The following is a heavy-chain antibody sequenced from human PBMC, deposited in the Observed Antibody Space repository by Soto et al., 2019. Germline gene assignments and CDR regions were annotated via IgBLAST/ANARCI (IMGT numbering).Heavy chain of an antibody. D-gene: IGHD6-13*01. CDR2: IYYSGST. Sequence: SETLSLTCTVSGGSISSGGYYWSWIRQHPGKGLEWIGYIYYSGSTYYNPSPKSRVTISVDTSKNQFSLKLSSVTAADTAVYYCAREVAAAVDYWGQGTLVTVSS. J-gene: IGHJ4*02. CDR3: AREVAAAVDY. V-gene: IGHV4-31*03. CDR1: GGSISSGGYY.